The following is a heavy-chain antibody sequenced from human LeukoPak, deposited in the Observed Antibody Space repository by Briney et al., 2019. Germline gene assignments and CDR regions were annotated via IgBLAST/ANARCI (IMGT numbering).Heavy chain of an antibody. CDR3: ARDQEGFDH. CDR1: GYTFTSNY. V-gene: IGHV1-46*01. Sequence: ASVKVSCKASGYTFTSNYIHWVRQAPGQGLEWMGMIYPRDGSTSYAQKFQGRVTVTRDTSTSTVHKELSGLRSEDTAVYYCARDQEGFDHWGQGTLVTVSS. CDR2: IYPRDGST. J-gene: IGHJ4*02.